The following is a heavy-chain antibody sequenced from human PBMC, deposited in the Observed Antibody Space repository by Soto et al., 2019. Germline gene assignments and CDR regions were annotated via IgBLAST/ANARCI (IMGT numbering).Heavy chain of an antibody. Sequence: SQTLSLTCAISGDSVSSNSAAWNWIRQSPSRGLEWLGRTYYRSKWYNDYAVSVKSRITINPDTSKNQFSLQLNSVTPEDTAVYYCARSGYSSSWGIFYYYGMDVWGQGTTVTVSS. CDR2: TYYRSKWYN. CDR1: GDSVSSNSAA. CDR3: ARSGYSSSWGIFYYYGMDV. J-gene: IGHJ6*02. D-gene: IGHD6-13*01. V-gene: IGHV6-1*01.